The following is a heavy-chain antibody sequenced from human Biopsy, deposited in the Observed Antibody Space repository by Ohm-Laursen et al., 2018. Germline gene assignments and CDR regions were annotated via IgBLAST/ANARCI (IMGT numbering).Heavy chain of an antibody. CDR3: AKVADYYNDSGFDDY. J-gene: IGHJ4*02. Sequence: SLRLSCAAPGFIFDDYAMHWVRQAPGKGLEWVSGINNDGGRTDYADSVKGRFTISRDNSKNTLYLQMNSLRAEDTAIYYCAKVADYYNDSGFDDYWGQGTLVTVSS. CDR1: GFIFDDYA. V-gene: IGHV3-23*01. D-gene: IGHD1-26*01. CDR2: INNDGGRT.